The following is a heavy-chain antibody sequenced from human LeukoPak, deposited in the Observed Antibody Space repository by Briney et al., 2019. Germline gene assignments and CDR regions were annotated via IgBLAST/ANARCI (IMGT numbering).Heavy chain of an antibody. D-gene: IGHD5-24*01. CDR2: IYYSGST. J-gene: IGHJ5*02. CDR1: GGSISSSYS. CDR3: ARDQGMATMLNWFDP. Sequence: SETLSLTCTVSGGSISSSYSWGWIRQPPGKGLEWIGNIYYSGSTYYNSSLKSRVTISVDTSKNQFSLKLSSVTAADTAVYYCARDQGMATMLNWFDPWGQGTLVTVSS. V-gene: IGHV4-39*07.